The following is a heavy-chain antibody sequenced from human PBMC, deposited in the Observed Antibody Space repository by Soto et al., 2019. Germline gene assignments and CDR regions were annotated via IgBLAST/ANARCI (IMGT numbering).Heavy chain of an antibody. D-gene: IGHD3-3*01. CDR2: ISYDGSNK. Sequence: GGSLRLSCAASGFTFSSYGMHWVRQAPGKGLEWVAVISYDGSNKYYADSVKGRFTISRDNSKNTLYLQMNSLRAEDPAVYYCAKARFWSGRRVYYYYGMDVWGQATTVTVSS. CDR1: GFTFSSYG. CDR3: AKARFWSGRRVYYYYGMDV. J-gene: IGHJ6*02. V-gene: IGHV3-30*18.